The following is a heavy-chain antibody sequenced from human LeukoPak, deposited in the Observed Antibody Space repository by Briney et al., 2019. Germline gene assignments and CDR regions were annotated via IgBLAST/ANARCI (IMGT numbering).Heavy chain of an antibody. CDR2: IKKTGIET. D-gene: IGHD3-3*01. CDR3: ARDQYDTWSRRGNFDS. CDR1: GFTFSHFW. Sequence: PGGSLRLSCAGSGFTFSHFWMSWVRQAPGKGLEWVAYIKKTGIETYYLDSVKGRFTITRDNNRNSLFLQMYSLRAEDTAVYFCARDQYDTWSRRGNFDSWGQGTLVIVSS. V-gene: IGHV3-7*01. J-gene: IGHJ4*02.